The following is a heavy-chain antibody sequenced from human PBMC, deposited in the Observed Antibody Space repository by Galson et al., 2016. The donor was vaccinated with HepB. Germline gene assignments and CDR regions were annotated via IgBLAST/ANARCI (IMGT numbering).Heavy chain of an antibody. V-gene: IGHV3-30*04. D-gene: IGHD6-19*01. Sequence: SLRLSCAASGFSFSTYAMHWVRQAPGKGLEWVTIISYDGSDKYYANSVEGRFTISRDNSKNTLYLEMNSLRAEDTAVYYCARDRRYRSGYDADTSPTKRFYSYGMDVWGQGTTVTVSS. CDR3: ARDRRYRSGYDADTSPTKRFYSYGMDV. J-gene: IGHJ6*02. CDR1: GFSFSTYA. CDR2: ISYDGSDK.